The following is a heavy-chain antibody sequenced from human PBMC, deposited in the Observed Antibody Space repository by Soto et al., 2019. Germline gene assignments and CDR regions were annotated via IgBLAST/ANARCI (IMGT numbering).Heavy chain of an antibody. Sequence: EVQLVESGGGLVHPRGSLRLSCATSGFTFNNYWMTWIRQAPGKGLEWVATIKEDGGERYYGDSVKGRFTISRDNAKNSLYLQMNSLTGEDTAVYYCARAHYGSGSYTSDYWGQGTLVTVSS. CDR3: ARAHYGSGSYTSDY. V-gene: IGHV3-7*01. CDR1: GFTFNNYW. J-gene: IGHJ4*02. D-gene: IGHD3-10*01. CDR2: IKEDGGER.